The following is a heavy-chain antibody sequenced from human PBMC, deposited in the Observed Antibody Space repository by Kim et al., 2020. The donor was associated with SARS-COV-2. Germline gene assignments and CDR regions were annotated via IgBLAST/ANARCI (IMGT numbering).Heavy chain of an antibody. CDR2: INHSGST. CDR3: ARDPFLTGYLGRYYYYYGMDV. Sequence: SETLSLTCAVYGGSFSGYYWSWIRQPPGKGLEWIGEINHSGSTNYNPSLKSRVTISVDTSKNQFSLKLSSVTAADTAVYYCARDPFLTGYLGRYYYYYGMDVWGQGTTVTVS. J-gene: IGHJ6*02. V-gene: IGHV4-34*01. CDR1: GGSFSGYY. D-gene: IGHD3-9*01.